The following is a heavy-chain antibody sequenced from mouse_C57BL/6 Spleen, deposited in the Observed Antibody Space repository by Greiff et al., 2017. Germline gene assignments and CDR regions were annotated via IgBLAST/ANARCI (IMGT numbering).Heavy chain of an antibody. Sequence: EVQLQQSGAELVKPGASVKLSCTASGFNIKDYSMPWVKQRTEQGLEWIGRIDPEDGETKYAPKFQGKDTITADTSSNTAYLQRSSLTSEDTAVYYCAKIYGSSYFADWGQGTLVTVSA. CDR1: GFNIKDYS. J-gene: IGHJ3*01. V-gene: IGHV14-2*01. CDR2: IDPEDGET. D-gene: IGHD1-1*01. CDR3: AKIYGSSYFAD.